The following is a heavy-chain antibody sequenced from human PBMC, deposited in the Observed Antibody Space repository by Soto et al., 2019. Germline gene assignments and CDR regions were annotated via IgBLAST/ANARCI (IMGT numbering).Heavy chain of an antibody. J-gene: IGHJ4*02. CDR1: GFSFGVSGVG. Sequence: QITLKESGPTLVKPTQTLTLTCTFSGFSFGVSGVGVGWIRQPPGKALVWLALVFWHDDKRYNPSLRSRLTITKDAPKNQVVLTMTNMDPLDTATYFCARAYTYDFDYWGQGTLVSVSS. V-gene: IGHV2-5*01. CDR2: VFWHDDK. CDR3: ARAYTYDFDY. D-gene: IGHD5-18*01.